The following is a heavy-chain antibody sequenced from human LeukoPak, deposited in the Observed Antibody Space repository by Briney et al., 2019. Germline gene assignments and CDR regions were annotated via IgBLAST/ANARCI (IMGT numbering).Heavy chain of an antibody. CDR3: TTNLVLMVYAKVAAAGTADY. CDR1: GFTFSNSW. V-gene: IGHV3-15*01. Sequence: GGSLRLSCAASGFTFSNSWMSWVRQAPGTGLEWVGRIKSKTDGGTTDYAAPVKGRFTISRDDSKNTLYLQMNSLKTEDTAVYYCTTNLVLMVYAKVAAAGTADYWGQGTLVTVSS. D-gene: IGHD2-8*01. J-gene: IGHJ4*02. CDR2: IKSKTDGGTT.